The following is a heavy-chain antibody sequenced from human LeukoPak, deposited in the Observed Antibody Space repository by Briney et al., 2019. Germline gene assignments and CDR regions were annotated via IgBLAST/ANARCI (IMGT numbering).Heavy chain of an antibody. D-gene: IGHD6-13*01. Sequence: GGSLRLSCAASGFTFSDYWMHWVRQAPGKGLVWVSRINSDGSSRNYADSVKGRFTISRDNAKNTLYLQMNSLRAEDTAVYYCASASSHRIAAGGDYWGQGTLVTVSS. CDR2: INSDGSSR. J-gene: IGHJ4*02. CDR3: ASASSHRIAAGGDY. CDR1: GFTFSDYW. V-gene: IGHV3-74*01.